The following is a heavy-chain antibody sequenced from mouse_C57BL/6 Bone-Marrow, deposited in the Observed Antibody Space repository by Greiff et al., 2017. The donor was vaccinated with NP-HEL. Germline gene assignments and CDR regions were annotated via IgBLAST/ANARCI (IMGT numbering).Heavy chain of an antibody. Sequence: EVKLVESGGGLVQPGGSMKLSCVASGFTFSNYWMNWVRQSPEKGLEWVAQIRLKSDNYATHYAESVKGRFTISRDDSKSSVYLQMNNLRAEDTGIYYCTAYYSNHFAYWGQGTLVTVSA. CDR2: IRLKSDNYAT. D-gene: IGHD2-5*01. CDR1: GFTFSNYW. CDR3: TAYYSNHFAY. V-gene: IGHV6-3*01. J-gene: IGHJ3*01.